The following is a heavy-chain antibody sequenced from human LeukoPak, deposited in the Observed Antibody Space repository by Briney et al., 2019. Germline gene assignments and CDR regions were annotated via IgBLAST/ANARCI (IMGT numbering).Heavy chain of an antibody. CDR2: ISSSSSYI. CDR3: ARAGGSGSYPYYFDY. V-gene: IGHV3-21*01. CDR1: GFTFSSYS. Sequence: GGSLRLSCAASGFTFSSYSMNWVRQAPGKGLEWVSSISSSSSYIYYADSVKGRFTISRDNAKNPLYLQMNSLRAEDTAVYYCARAGGSGSYPYYFDYWGQGTLVTVSS. D-gene: IGHD1-26*01. J-gene: IGHJ4*02.